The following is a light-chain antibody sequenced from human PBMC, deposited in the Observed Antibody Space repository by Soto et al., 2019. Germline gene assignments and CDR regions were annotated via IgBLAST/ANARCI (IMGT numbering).Light chain of an antibody. CDR2: DNN. CDR1: SSNIGNNY. Sequence: QSVLTQPPSVSAAPGQKVTISCSGSSSNIGNNYVSWYQQLPGTAPKLLIYDNNKRPSGIPDRFSGSKSGTSATLGITGLXXXXXXDYYCGTWDSSLSAPYVFGTGTKLTVL. V-gene: IGLV1-51*01. J-gene: IGLJ1*01. CDR3: GTWDSSLSAPYV.